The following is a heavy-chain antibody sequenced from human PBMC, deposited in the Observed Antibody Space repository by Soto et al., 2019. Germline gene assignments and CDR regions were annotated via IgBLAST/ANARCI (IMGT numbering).Heavy chain of an antibody. CDR3: GTGRGGGGY. D-gene: IGHD1-1*01. Sequence: VQLVESGGGLIQPGGSLRLSCAVSGFTVSNNYMSWVRQAPGKGLEGVSVIYSGGYTAYGDSVKGRFTISRDNSKNTLFLQMNSLETQDSAVDFCGTGRGGGGYWGQGTLVTVSS. J-gene: IGHJ4*02. CDR2: IYSGGYT. CDR1: GFTVSNNY. V-gene: IGHV3-53*01.